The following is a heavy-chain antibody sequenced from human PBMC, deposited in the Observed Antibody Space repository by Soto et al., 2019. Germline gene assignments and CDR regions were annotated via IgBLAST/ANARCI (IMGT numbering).Heavy chain of an antibody. J-gene: IGHJ4*02. CDR3: ARSIGRNYFDY. Sequence: QVQLQESGPGLVKPSQTLSLNCTVSGDSINSGDQYWSWIRQRPGKGLEWIGYIYYRGNTYYNPSLKSRVSISVDTTKTQFSLKLSSVIAADTAVYYCARSIGRNYFDYWGQGTLVTVSS. CDR2: IYYRGNT. V-gene: IGHV4-30-4*01. CDR1: GDSINSGDQY. D-gene: IGHD3-16*02.